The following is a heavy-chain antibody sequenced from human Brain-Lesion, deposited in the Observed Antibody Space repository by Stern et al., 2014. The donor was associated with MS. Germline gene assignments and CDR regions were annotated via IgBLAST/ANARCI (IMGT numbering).Heavy chain of an antibody. CDR2: VNNDGRRT. D-gene: IGHD3-10*01. V-gene: IGHV3-74*02. Sequence: EVPLVDSGGGLVQPGGSLRLSCAASGFTFSNYWMHWVRQAPGKGLVWVSRVNNDGRRTSYADSVKGRFTMSRDNAKNTLYLQMNSLRVEDTAIYYCARGERWFDSWGQGTLVTVSS. CDR1: GFTFSNYW. J-gene: IGHJ5*01. CDR3: ARGERWFDS.